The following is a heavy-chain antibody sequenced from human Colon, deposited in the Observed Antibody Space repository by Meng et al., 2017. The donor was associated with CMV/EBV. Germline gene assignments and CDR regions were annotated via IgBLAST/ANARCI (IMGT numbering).Heavy chain of an antibody. J-gene: IGHJ4*02. CDR2: ISASGATT. CDR3: ARGYGPAAIIYF. Sequence: GESLKISCAASGFTFSSHAMTWVRQVPGKGLEWVSAISASGATTYYADSVRGRFIITRDNSKNSLSLQVNSLRGDDSAIYYCARGYGPAAIIYFWGQGTLVTVSS. V-gene: IGHV3-23*01. D-gene: IGHD2-15*01. CDR1: GFTFSSHA.